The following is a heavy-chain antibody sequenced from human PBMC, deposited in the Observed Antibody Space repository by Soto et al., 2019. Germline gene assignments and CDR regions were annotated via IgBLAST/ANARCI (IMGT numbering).Heavy chain of an antibody. CDR3: ARHVNEYYDFWSGYYAPEDYYYYYYMDV. V-gene: IGHV4-39*01. D-gene: IGHD3-3*01. CDR2: IYYSGST. CDR1: GGSISSSSYY. Sequence: SETLSLTCTVSGGSISSSSYYWGWIRQPPGKGLEWIGSIYYSGSTYYNPSLKSRVTISVDTSKNQFSLKLSSVTAADTAVYYCARHVNEYYDFWSGYYAPEDYYYYYYMDVWGKGTTLTVSS. J-gene: IGHJ6*03.